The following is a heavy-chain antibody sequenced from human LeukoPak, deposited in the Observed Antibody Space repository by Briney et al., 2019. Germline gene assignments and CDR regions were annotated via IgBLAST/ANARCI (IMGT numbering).Heavy chain of an antibody. CDR2: ISSSSSYI. Sequence: PGGSLRLSCAASGFTFSSYSMNWVRQAPGKGLEWVSSISSSSSYIYYADSVKGRFTISRDNAKNSLYLQMNSLRAEDTAVYYCARDPIPTWGRASYYYYYYMDVWGKGTTVTISS. D-gene: IGHD7-27*01. CDR3: ARDPIPTWGRASYYYYYYMDV. J-gene: IGHJ6*03. CDR1: GFTFSSYS. V-gene: IGHV3-21*04.